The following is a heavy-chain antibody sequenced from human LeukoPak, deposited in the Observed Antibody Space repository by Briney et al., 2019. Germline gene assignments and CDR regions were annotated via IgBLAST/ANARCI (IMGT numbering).Heavy chain of an antibody. CDR2: INTNTGNP. D-gene: IGHD3-3*01. Sequence: ASVKVSCKASGYTFTSYAMNWVRQAPGQGLEWMGWINTNTGNPTYAQGFTGRFVFSLDTSVSTAYLQVSSLKAEDTAVYYCARDNPTIFGVVTTNWFDPWGQGTLVTVSS. V-gene: IGHV7-4-1*02. J-gene: IGHJ5*02. CDR1: GYTFTSYA. CDR3: ARDNPTIFGVVTTNWFDP.